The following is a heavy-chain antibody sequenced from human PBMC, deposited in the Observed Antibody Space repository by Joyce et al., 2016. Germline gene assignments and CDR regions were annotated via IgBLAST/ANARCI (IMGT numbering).Heavy chain of an antibody. CDR3: ARGAKTTTMAPIFY. D-gene: IGHD5-18*01. CDR1: GYTFTNYG. CDR2: FSGYSGNT. V-gene: IGHV1-18*01. J-gene: IGHJ4*02. Sequence: QVQLVQSGAEVKKPGASVKVSCKASGYTFTNYGITWVRQAPGQGLEWMGWFSGYSGNTNYAQNLQGRVTMTTDTSTTTAYMELRSLRSDDTAVYYCARGAKTTTMAPIFYWGQGTLVTVSS.